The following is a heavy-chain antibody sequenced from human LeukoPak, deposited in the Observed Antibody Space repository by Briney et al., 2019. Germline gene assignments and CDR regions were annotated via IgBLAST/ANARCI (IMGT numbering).Heavy chain of an antibody. D-gene: IGHD5-18*01. CDR2: IGHDGRNK. CDR1: GITFSNSG. Sequence: GGSLRLSCEASGITFSNSGMHWVRQAPGKGLEWVAYIGHDGRNKFYTESVKGRFTISRVNSKNTLYLQMNGLRAEDTAVYYCARASRVTAPPCFDFWGQGTLVTVSS. CDR3: ARASRVTAPPCFDF. V-gene: IGHV3-30*02. J-gene: IGHJ4*02.